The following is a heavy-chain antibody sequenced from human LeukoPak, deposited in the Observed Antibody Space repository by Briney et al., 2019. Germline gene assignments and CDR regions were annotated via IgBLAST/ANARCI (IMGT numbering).Heavy chain of an antibody. V-gene: IGHV3-21*01. CDR3: ASPLAVADSH. CDR2: ISSSSSYI. D-gene: IGHD6-19*01. J-gene: IGHJ4*02. CDR1: GFTFSSYS. Sequence: GGSLRLSCAASGFTFSSYSMNWVRQAPGKGLEWVSSISSSSSYIYYADSVKGRFTISRDNAKNSLYLQMNSLRAEDTAVYYCASPLAVADSHWGQGTLVTVSS.